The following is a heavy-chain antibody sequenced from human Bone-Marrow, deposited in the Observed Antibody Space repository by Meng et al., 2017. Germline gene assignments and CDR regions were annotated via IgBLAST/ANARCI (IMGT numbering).Heavy chain of an antibody. Sequence: QVQVQQWGAGLLKPSETLSLTCAFYGGSFSAYDWSWIRQPPGKGLEWLGQINHSGSTNDNPSLKSRVTISIDTSRNQLSLKLSSVTAADTAVYHCRLAYCMGDCVDYWGQGTLVTVSS. J-gene: IGHJ4*02. CDR3: RLAYCMGDCVDY. CDR1: GGSFSAYD. V-gene: IGHV4-34*01. D-gene: IGHD2-21*01. CDR2: INHSGST.